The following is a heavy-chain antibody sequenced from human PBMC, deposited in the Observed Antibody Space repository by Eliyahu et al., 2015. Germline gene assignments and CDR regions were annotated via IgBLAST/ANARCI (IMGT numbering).Heavy chain of an antibody. CDR2: IGSSSSYI. CDR1: GFTFSTYS. V-gene: IGHV3-21*01. Sequence: EVQLVESGGGLVKPGGSMRLSCEASGFTFSTYSMNWVLXXPXKGLEWVSSIGSSSSYIYYSDSLMGRFNISRDNXKSSLYLQMHSLRXEDTAVYYCVRDGTSPPPLGRSGYYTPPKYYFDYWGQGTLVTVSS. D-gene: IGHD3-3*01. CDR3: VRDGTSPPPLGRSGYYTPPKYYFDY. J-gene: IGHJ4*02.